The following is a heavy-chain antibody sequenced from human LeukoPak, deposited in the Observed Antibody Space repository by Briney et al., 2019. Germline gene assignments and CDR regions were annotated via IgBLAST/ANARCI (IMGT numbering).Heavy chain of an antibody. V-gene: IGHV3-53*01. Sequence: SGGSLRLSCAASGFTVSSNYMSWVRQAPGKGLEWVSVIYSGGSTYYADSVKGRFTISRDNSKNTLYLQMNSLRAEDTAVYYCAREYYDFSYYYYYGMDVWGQGTTVTVSS. J-gene: IGHJ6*02. CDR2: IYSGGST. D-gene: IGHD3-3*01. CDR1: GFTVSSNY. CDR3: AREYYDFSYYYYYGMDV.